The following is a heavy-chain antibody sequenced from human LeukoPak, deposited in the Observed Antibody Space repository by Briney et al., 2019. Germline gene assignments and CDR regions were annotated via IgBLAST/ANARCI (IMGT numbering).Heavy chain of an antibody. Sequence: GGSLRLSCAASGFTFTKYRMNWVRQAPGKGLECVSSISSSSTYIYYADSMKGRSTISRDNAKNSLYLQMNSLRFEVTSVYYCARGDNLDYWGQGTLVTVSS. CDR3: ARGDNLDY. CDR2: ISSSSTYI. J-gene: IGHJ4*02. V-gene: IGHV3-21*01. CDR1: GFTFTKYR. D-gene: IGHD1-1*01.